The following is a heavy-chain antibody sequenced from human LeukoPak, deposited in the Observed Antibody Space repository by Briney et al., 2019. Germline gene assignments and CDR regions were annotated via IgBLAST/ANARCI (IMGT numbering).Heavy chain of an antibody. D-gene: IGHD4-23*01. CDR2: ISSNGGST. Sequence: GGSLRLSCAASGFTFSSYAMHWVRQAPGKGLEYVSAISSNGGSTYYANSVKGRFPISRDNSKNTLYLQMGSLRAEDMAVYYCARGRRGKIGGAFDIWGQGTMVTVSS. V-gene: IGHV3-64*01. J-gene: IGHJ3*02. CDR3: ARGRRGKIGGAFDI. CDR1: GFTFSSYA.